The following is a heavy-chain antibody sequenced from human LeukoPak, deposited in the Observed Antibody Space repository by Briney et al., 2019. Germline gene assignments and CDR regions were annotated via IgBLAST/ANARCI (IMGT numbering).Heavy chain of an antibody. Sequence: ASVKVSCKASGYTFTSYGISWVRQAPGQELEWMGWISAYNGNTNYAQKLQGRVTMTTDTSTSTAYMELRSLRSDDTAVYYCARVRSIVGATNWFDPWGQGTLVTVSS. CDR1: GYTFTSYG. D-gene: IGHD1-26*01. CDR3: ARVRSIVGATNWFDP. J-gene: IGHJ5*02. V-gene: IGHV1-18*01. CDR2: ISAYNGNT.